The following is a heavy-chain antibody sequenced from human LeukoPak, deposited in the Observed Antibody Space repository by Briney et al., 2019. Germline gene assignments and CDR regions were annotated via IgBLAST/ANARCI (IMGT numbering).Heavy chain of an antibody. D-gene: IGHD6-19*01. CDR3: ARSSSVEDIAVAGPTWYFDL. V-gene: IGHV3-11*01. J-gene: IGHJ2*01. CDR1: GFTFSDYY. CDR2: ISSSGSTI. Sequence: GGSLRLSCAASGFTFSDYYMSWIRQAPGKGLEWVSYISSSGSTIYYADSVKGRFTISRDNAKNSLYLQMNSLRAEDTAVYYCARSSSVEDIAVAGPTWYFDLWGRGTLVTVSS.